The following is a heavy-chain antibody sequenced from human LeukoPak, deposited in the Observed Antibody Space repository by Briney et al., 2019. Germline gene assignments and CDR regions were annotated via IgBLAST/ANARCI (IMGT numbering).Heavy chain of an antibody. V-gene: IGHV3-21*01. D-gene: IGHD4-23*01. CDR1: GFTFSSYA. J-gene: IGHJ4*02. Sequence: GGSLRLSCAASGFTFSSYAMSWVRQAPGKGLEWVSSISSSSSYIYYADSVKGRFTISRDNAKNSLYLQMNSLRAEDTAVYYCARRDYGGNSDYWGQGTLVTVSS. CDR3: ARRDYGGNSDY. CDR2: ISSSSSYI.